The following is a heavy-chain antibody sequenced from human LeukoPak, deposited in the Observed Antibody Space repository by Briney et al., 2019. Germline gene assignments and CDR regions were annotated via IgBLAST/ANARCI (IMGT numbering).Heavy chain of an antibody. CDR1: GFTFSSYG. D-gene: IGHD6-13*01. V-gene: IGHV3-33*06. CDR2: IWYDGSNQ. J-gene: IGHJ4*02. CDR3: AKERYVAAAGTILSFDS. Sequence: PGGSLRLSCVASGFTFSSYGMHWVRQAPGKGLEGVAIIWYDGSNQYYADSVKGRFTISRDNSKNTLYLKMSSLRAEDTAVYYCAKERYVAAAGTILSFDSWGQGTLVTVSS.